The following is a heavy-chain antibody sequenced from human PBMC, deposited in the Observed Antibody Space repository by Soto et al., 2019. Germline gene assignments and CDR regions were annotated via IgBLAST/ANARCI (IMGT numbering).Heavy chain of an antibody. CDR1: GFTFSNAW. J-gene: IGHJ1*01. D-gene: IGHD2-15*01. CDR2: IKSKTDGGTT. Sequence: GGSLRLSCAASGFTFSNAWMSWVRQAPGKGLEWVGRIKSKTDGGTTDYAAPVKGRFTISRDDSKNTLYLQMNSLKTEDTAVYYCTTGPQYCSGGSCYWGGSYFQHWGQGTLVTVSS. CDR3: TTGPQYCSGGSCYWGGSYFQH. V-gene: IGHV3-15*01.